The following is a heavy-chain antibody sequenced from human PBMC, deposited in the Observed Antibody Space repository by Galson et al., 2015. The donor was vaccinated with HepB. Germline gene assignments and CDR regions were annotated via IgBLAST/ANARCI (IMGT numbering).Heavy chain of an antibody. V-gene: IGHV5-10-1*01. J-gene: IGHJ4*02. CDR1: GYSFTSYW. CDR2: IDPSDSYT. Sequence: QSGAEVKKPGESLRISCKGSGYSFTSYWISWVRQMPGKGLEWMGRIDPSDSYTNYSPSFQGHVTISADKSISTAYLQWSSLKASDTAVYYCARGPPAVGIAAAGTLAYWGQGTLVTVSS. D-gene: IGHD6-13*01. CDR3: ARGPPAVGIAAAGTLAY.